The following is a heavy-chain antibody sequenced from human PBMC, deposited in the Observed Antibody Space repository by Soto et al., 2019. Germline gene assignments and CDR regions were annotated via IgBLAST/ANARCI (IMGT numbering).Heavy chain of an antibody. Sequence: PSETLSLTCTVSGGSISSSSYYWGWNSQTPGKVLEWIGYIYYSGSTNSHPSLKSRVTISVDTSKNQFSLKLSSVTAADTAVYYFAIDGEYCSSTSFSHAFDIWGQGTMVTVSS. CDR1: GGSISSSSYY. CDR3: AIDGEYCSSTSFSHAFDI. J-gene: IGHJ3*02. CDR2: IYYSGST. D-gene: IGHD2-2*01. V-gene: IGHV4-61*05.